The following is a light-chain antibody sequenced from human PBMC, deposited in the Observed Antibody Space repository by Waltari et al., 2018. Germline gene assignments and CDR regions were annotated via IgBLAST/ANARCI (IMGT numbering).Light chain of an antibody. CDR1: QTILYSSSNNNY. CDR2: WAS. Sequence: DIVMTQSPDSLTVSLGERATINCKYSQTILYSSSNNNYLAWDQQKPRQPPKLPIYWASTRESGVPDRFSGTGSGTDFTLTISRLQAEDVAVYYCQQYFKTPLTFGGGTKVEIK. CDR3: QQYFKTPLT. V-gene: IGKV4-1*01. J-gene: IGKJ4*01.